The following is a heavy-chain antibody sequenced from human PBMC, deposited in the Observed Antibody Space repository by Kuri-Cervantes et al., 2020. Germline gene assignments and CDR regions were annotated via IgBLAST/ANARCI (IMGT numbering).Heavy chain of an antibody. Sequence: ESLKISCTVSGGSVSSGSYYWSWIRQPPGKGLEWIGYIYYSGSTNYNPSLKSRVTISVDKSKNQFSLKLSSVTAADTAVYYCARGPRRGSGSYYNSFSYWFDPWGQGTLVTVSS. D-gene: IGHD3-10*01. J-gene: IGHJ5*02. V-gene: IGHV4-61*01. CDR2: IYYSGST. CDR3: ARGPRRGSGSYYNSFSYWFDP. CDR1: GGSVSSGSYY.